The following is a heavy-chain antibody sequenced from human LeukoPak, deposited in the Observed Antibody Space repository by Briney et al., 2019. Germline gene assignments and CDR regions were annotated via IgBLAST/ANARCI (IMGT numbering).Heavy chain of an antibody. J-gene: IGHJ3*02. D-gene: IGHD3-22*01. Sequence: KSSETLSLTCTVSGGSISSGSYYWSWIRQPAGKGLEWIGRIYTSGSTNYNPSLKSRVTISVDTSKNQFSLKLSSVTAADTAVYYCAREEAYYYDWGIWGQGTMVTVSS. V-gene: IGHV4-61*02. CDR1: GGSISSGSYY. CDR3: AREEAYYYDWGI. CDR2: IYTSGST.